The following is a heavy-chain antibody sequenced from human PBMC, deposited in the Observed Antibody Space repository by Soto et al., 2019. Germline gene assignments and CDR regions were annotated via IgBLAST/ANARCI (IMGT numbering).Heavy chain of an antibody. D-gene: IGHD3-22*01. Sequence: GGSLRLSCAASGFSFSSYAMNWVRQAPGKGLEWVSSISCSTSYIYYADSVKGRFTISRDNAKNSLYLQMNSLRAEDTAVYYCARVVDYCDPYYYYGMDVWGQGTTVTVSS. V-gene: IGHV3-21*01. CDR3: ARVVDYCDPYYYYGMDV. CDR2: ISCSTSYI. CDR1: GFSFSSYA. J-gene: IGHJ6*02.